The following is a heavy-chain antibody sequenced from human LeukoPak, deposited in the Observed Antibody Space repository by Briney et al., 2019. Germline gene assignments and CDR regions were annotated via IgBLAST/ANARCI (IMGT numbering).Heavy chain of an antibody. Sequence: ASVKVSCKASGYTXTNYYMHWVRQAPGHGLVWMGIIYPSGGGSSYAQKFQGRVTMTRDTSTSTVYMELSSLTSEDTAVYYCARAYSGYSIDFWGQGTLVAVSS. V-gene: IGHV1-46*01. D-gene: IGHD3-22*01. CDR3: ARAYSGYSIDF. CDR1: GYTXTNYY. CDR2: IYPSGGGS. J-gene: IGHJ4*02.